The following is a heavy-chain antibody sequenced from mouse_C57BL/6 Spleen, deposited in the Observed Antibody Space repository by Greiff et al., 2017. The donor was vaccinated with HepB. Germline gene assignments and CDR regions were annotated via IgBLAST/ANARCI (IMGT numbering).Heavy chain of an antibody. D-gene: IGHD1-1*02. V-gene: IGHV5-17*01. CDR2: ISSGSSTI. Sequence: VQLKESGGGLVKPGGSLKLSCAASGFTFSDYGMHWVRQAPEKGLEWVAYISSGSSTIYYADTVKGRFTISRDNAKNTLFLQMTSLRSEDTAMYYCAREGFYGGSYAMDYWGQGTSVTVSS. CDR3: AREGFYGGSYAMDY. CDR1: GFTFSDYG. J-gene: IGHJ4*01.